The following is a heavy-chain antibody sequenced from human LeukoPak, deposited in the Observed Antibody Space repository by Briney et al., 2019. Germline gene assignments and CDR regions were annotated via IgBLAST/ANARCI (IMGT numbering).Heavy chain of an antibody. CDR1: GFTFSSYD. Sequence: GGSLRLSCGASGFTFSSYDMHWVRQATGKGLEWVSAIGIAGDTYYPGSVKGRFTISRENAKNSLYLQMNSLRAEDTAVYYCARDVVDSYNRHHYGMDVWGQGTTVTVSS. V-gene: IGHV3-13*04. J-gene: IGHJ6*02. CDR2: IGIAGDT. D-gene: IGHD5-24*01. CDR3: ARDVVDSYNRHHYGMDV.